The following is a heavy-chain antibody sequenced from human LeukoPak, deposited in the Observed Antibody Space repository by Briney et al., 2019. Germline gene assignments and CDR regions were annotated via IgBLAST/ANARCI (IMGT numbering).Heavy chain of an antibody. D-gene: IGHD2/OR15-2a*01. Sequence: GGSLRLSCAGSGFTFSSYDMSWVCQAPGKGLEWVSSISGSGATTFYADSVKGRFTISRDNSKNTLYVQMNSLRADDSAVYYCAKVPSTLKYNYFGPWGQGTLVTVSS. CDR2: ISGSGATT. J-gene: IGHJ5*02. CDR3: AKVPSTLKYNYFGP. CDR1: GFTFSSYD. V-gene: IGHV3-23*01.